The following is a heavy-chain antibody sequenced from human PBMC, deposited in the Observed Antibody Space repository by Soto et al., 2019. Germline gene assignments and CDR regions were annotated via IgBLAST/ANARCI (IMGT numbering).Heavy chain of an antibody. CDR3: GRGPGYYFDY. Sequence: SETLSLTCTVSGGSIGSGGYYWSWIRQPPGKGLEWIGYIYYSGITYYNPSLKSRVTISVDTSKNQFSLKLSSVTAADTAVYYCGRGPGYYFDYWGQGALVTVSS. J-gene: IGHJ4*02. CDR1: GGSIGSGGYY. V-gene: IGHV4-31*03. CDR2: IYYSGIT.